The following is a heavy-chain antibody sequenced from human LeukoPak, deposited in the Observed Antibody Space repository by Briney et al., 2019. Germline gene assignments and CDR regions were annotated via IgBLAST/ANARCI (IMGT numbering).Heavy chain of an antibody. V-gene: IGHV5-51*01. D-gene: IGHD2-21*02. Sequence: PGESLKISCKGSGYSFTSYWIGWVRQMPGKGLEWMGIIYPGDSDTRYSPSFQGQVTISADKSISTAYLQWSSLKASDTAMYYCASAMCGDCYPYDAFDIWGQGTMVTVSS. CDR3: ASAMCGDCYPYDAFDI. CDR1: GYSFTSYW. J-gene: IGHJ3*02. CDR2: IYPGDSDT.